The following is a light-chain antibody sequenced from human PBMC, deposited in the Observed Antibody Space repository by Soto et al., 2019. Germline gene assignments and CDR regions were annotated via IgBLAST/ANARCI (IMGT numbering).Light chain of an antibody. Sequence: DIQMTQSPSTLSASVGDRVSITCRASQSISRQLAWYQQKPGKAPNLLIYQASNLETGVPSRFTGSGPGTDFTPSVSRLLPDAFATSYGLPDQSYWTFGHGTKVEVK. CDR2: QAS. CDR3: LPDQSYWT. J-gene: IGKJ1*01. V-gene: IGKV1-5*03. CDR1: QSISRQ.